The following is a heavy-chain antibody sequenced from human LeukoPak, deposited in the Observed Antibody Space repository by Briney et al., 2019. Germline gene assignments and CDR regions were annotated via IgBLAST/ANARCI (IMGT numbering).Heavy chain of an antibody. CDR3: ARGRRFDWYLDL. D-gene: IGHD3-10*01. Sequence: PSETLSLTCAVYGGSFSGYYWSWIRQPPGKGLEWIGEINHSGSTNYNPSLKSRVTISVDTSKNQFSLKLSSVTAADTAVYYCARGRRFDWYLDLWGRGTLVTVSS. CDR1: GGSFSGYY. J-gene: IGHJ2*01. CDR2: INHSGST. V-gene: IGHV4-34*01.